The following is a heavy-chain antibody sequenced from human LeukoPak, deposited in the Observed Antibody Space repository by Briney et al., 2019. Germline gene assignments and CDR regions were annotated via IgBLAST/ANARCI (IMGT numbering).Heavy chain of an antibody. CDR2: INPDGSST. J-gene: IGHJ4*02. CDR1: GFTFSSHW. CDR3: ARELYDFWSGRKYYFDY. D-gene: IGHD3-3*01. V-gene: IGHV3-74*01. Sequence: GGSLRLSCAASGFTFSSHWMHWVRQAPGKGLVWVSQINPDGSSTTYADSVKGRLTISRDNAKNTLYLQMNSLRDEDTAVYYCARELYDFWSGRKYYFDYWGQGTLVAVSS.